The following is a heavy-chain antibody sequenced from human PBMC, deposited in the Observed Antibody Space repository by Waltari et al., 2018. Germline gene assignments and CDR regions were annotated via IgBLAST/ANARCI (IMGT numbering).Heavy chain of an antibody. V-gene: IGHV4-61*02. CDR1: GGSIRSGSYS. D-gene: IGHD6-13*01. J-gene: IGHJ4*02. CDR2: IYTSGST. CDR3: ARGQAAAGTWAPLVDY. Sequence: QVQLQESGPGLVKPSQTLSLTCTVSGGSIRSGSYSWSWIRQPAGKGLEWIGRIYTSGSTNYNPSLKSRVTISVDTSKNQFSLKLSSVTAADTAVYYCARGQAAAGTWAPLVDYWGQGTLVTVSS.